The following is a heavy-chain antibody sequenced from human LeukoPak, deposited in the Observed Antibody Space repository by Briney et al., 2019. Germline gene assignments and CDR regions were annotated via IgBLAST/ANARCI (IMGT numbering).Heavy chain of an antibody. V-gene: IGHV4-59*08. Sequence: KPSETLSLTCTVSGGSIRSYDWSWIRQPPGKGLEWIGYFYYTGSTKYNPSLKSRVTISVDTSKNQISLDLSSVTAADTAVYYCARRVTGDLRRFDYWGQGTLVTVSS. D-gene: IGHD7-27*01. CDR1: GGSIRSYD. J-gene: IGHJ4*02. CDR3: ARRVTGDLRRFDY. CDR2: FYYTGST.